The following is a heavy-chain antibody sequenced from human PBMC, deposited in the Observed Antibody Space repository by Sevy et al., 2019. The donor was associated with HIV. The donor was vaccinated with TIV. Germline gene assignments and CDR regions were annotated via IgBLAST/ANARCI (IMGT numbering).Heavy chain of an antibody. D-gene: IGHD3-22*01. V-gene: IGHV1-24*01. CDR1: GYSLTDLS. CDR2: FDPEDCET. J-gene: IGHJ4*02. CDR3: ATPREYYSDNSGYIDY. Sequence: AAVKVSCKVSGYSLTDLSMHWVRQAPRIGLERMGRFDPEDCETIYAQKFQGRVTMTEDKSRDTAYMELSSLRSEDTAMYYCATPREYYSDNSGYIDYWGQGTLVIVSS.